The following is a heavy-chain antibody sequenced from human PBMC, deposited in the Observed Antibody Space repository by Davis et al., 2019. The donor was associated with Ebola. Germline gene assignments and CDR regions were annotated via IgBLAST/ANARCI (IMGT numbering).Heavy chain of an antibody. V-gene: IGHV3-23*01. CDR1: GFTFSSYS. CDR2: LGLSADT. Sequence: PSETLSLTCAASGFTFSSYSMNWVRRAPGKGLEWVSTLGLSADTYYADSVKGRFTISRDNSKNTLHLQMNSLRVEDTAIYFCAKDTSNVWFEVWGQGTMVTVSS. J-gene: IGHJ3*01. D-gene: IGHD6-19*01. CDR3: AKDTSNVWFEV.